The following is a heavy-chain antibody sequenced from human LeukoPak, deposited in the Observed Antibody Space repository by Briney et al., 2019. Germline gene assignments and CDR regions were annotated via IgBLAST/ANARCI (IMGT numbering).Heavy chain of an antibody. Sequence: LRLSCAASGFTVSSNYMSWVRQPPGKGLEWIGYIYYSGSTYYNPSLKSRVTISVDTSKNQFSLKLSSVTAADTAVYYCARDRLVGGFDAFDIWGQGTMVTVSS. CDR1: GFTVSSNY. D-gene: IGHD1-26*01. J-gene: IGHJ3*02. CDR3: ARDRLVGGFDAFDI. CDR2: IYYSGST. V-gene: IGHV4-30-4*08.